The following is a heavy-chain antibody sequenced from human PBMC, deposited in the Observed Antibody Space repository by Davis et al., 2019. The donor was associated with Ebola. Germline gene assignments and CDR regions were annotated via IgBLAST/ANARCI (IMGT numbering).Heavy chain of an antibody. J-gene: IGHJ4*02. CDR3: ARERRITIFGKDY. Sequence: GESLKISCAASGFTFSSYAMHWVRQAPGKGLEWVAVISYDVSNKYYADSVKCRFTISRDNSKNTQYLQMNSLRAEDTAVYYCARERRITIFGKDYWGQGTLVTVSS. CDR1: GFTFSSYA. D-gene: IGHD3-3*01. CDR2: ISYDVSNK. V-gene: IGHV3-30-3*01.